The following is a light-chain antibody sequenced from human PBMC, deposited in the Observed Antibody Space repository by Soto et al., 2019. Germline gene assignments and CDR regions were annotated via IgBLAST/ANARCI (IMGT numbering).Light chain of an antibody. V-gene: IGLV2-14*01. Sequence: QSVLTQPASVSGSPGQSITITCTGTSSDVGGHNYVSWYQQHPGKAPKLMIYEVSNRPSGVSNRFSGSKSGNTASLTISGLQAEDEADYSCSSYTSTSTYVFGTWTKVTAL. CDR3: SSYTSTSTYV. CDR1: SSDVGGHNY. CDR2: EVS. J-gene: IGLJ1*01.